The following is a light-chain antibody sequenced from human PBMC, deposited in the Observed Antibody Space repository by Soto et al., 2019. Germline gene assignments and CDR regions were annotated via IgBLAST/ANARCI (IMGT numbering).Light chain of an antibody. Sequence: EIVLTQSPGTLSLSPGERATLSCRASQSGSSSYLAWYQQKPGQAPRLLIYGASSRATGIPDRFSGSGSGTDFTLTISRLEPEDFAVYYCQQYGSSGWTFGQGTKVELK. CDR2: GAS. CDR1: QSGSSSY. J-gene: IGKJ1*01. CDR3: QQYGSSGWT. V-gene: IGKV3-20*01.